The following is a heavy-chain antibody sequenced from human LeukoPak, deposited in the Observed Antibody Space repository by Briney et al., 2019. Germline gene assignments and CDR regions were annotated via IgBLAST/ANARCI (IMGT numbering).Heavy chain of an antibody. V-gene: IGHV1-24*01. CDR3: ATEPMVRGVTLY. CDR1: GYTLTELS. Sequence: ASAKVSCKVSGYTLTELSMHWVRQAPGKGLEWMGGFDPEDGETIYAQKFQGGVTMTEDTSTDTAYMELSSLRSEDTAVYYCATEPMVRGVTLYWGQGTLVTVSS. J-gene: IGHJ4*02. D-gene: IGHD3-10*01. CDR2: FDPEDGET.